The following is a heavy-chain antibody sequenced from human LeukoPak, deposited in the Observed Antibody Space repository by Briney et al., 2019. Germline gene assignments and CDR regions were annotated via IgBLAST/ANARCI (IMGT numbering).Heavy chain of an antibody. J-gene: IGHJ4*02. Sequence: PGGSLRLSCAASGFTFSSYSMNWVRQAPGKGLEWVSSISSSNTYIYYADSVKGRFTISRDNAKNSLYLQMNSLRAEDTAVYYCARGGYGDYSTAYWGQGTLVTVSS. CDR3: ARGGYGDYSTAY. CDR1: GFTFSSYS. CDR2: ISSSNTYI. V-gene: IGHV3-21*01. D-gene: IGHD4-17*01.